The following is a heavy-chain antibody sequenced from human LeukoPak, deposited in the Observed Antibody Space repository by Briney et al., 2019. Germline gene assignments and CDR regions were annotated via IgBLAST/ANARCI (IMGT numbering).Heavy chain of an antibody. D-gene: IGHD4-17*01. Sequence: GGSLRLSCAASGFTFSGYSMNWVRQAPGKGLEWVSSISSSGRYISYADSVKGRFTISRDNAKNSLYLHMNSLRAEDTAVYYCARVMTSMTTADLNCWGQGTLVSVSS. J-gene: IGHJ4*02. CDR2: ISSSGRYI. CDR1: GFTFSGYS. V-gene: IGHV3-21*01. CDR3: ARVMTSMTTADLNC.